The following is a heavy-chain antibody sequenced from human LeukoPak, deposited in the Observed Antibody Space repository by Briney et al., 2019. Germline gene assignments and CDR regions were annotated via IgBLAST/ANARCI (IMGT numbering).Heavy chain of an antibody. V-gene: IGHV3-23*01. J-gene: IGHJ4*02. D-gene: IGHD6-19*01. CDR2: ISGSGGSA. CDR1: GFTFSSYA. CDR3: AKVYGSGWSFDY. Sequence: PGGSLRLSCAGTGFTFSSYAMSWVRQAPGKGLEWVSAISGSGGSAYYADSVKGRFTISRDNSKNTLYLQVNSLRAEDTAVYYCAKVYGSGWSFDYWGQGTLVTVSS.